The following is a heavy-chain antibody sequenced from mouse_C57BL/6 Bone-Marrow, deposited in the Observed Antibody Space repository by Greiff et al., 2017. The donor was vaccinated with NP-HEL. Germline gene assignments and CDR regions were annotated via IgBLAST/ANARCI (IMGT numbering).Heavy chain of an antibody. CDR1: GYTFTSYW. Sequence: QVQLQQPGAELVRPGSSVKLSCKASGYTFTSYWMHWVKQRPIQGLEWIGNIDPSDSETHYNQKFKDKATLTVDKSSSTAYMQLSSLTSEDSAVYYCARGETGKDFDYWGQGTTLTVSS. V-gene: IGHV1-52*01. D-gene: IGHD4-1*01. CDR2: IDPSDSET. J-gene: IGHJ2*01. CDR3: ARGETGKDFDY.